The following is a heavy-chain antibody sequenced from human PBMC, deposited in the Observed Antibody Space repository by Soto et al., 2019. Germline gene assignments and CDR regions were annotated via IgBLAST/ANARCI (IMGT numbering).Heavy chain of an antibody. D-gene: IGHD2-15*01. Sequence: EVQLVESGGGLVQPGGSLRLSCEASGFTFSSYSMKWVRQAPGKGLEWLSFISTNGRTTYYADSVKGRFTISRDNAQNSLYLQVNSLRVEDTAVYYCARNLIKGYCSGGSFRIDAFDIWGPGTMVTVSS. CDR1: GFTFSSYS. J-gene: IGHJ3*02. CDR2: ISTNGRTT. V-gene: IGHV3-48*01. CDR3: ARNLIKGYCSGGSFRIDAFDI.